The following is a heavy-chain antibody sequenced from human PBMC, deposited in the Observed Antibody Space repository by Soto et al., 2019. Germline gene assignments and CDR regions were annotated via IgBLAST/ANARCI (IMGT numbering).Heavy chain of an antibody. Sequence: GGSLRLSCAVSGFMFSSYAMTWVRQAPGKGLEWVSSISGSGGSTYYSDSVRGRFTISRDNSKKMLYLEMNSLKGDDTAVYYCAKDGSWGDHYYFDNWGQGTLVTVSS. CDR2: ISGSGGST. CDR3: AKDGSWGDHYYFDN. J-gene: IGHJ4*02. D-gene: IGHD2-21*02. CDR1: GFMFSSYA. V-gene: IGHV3-23*01.